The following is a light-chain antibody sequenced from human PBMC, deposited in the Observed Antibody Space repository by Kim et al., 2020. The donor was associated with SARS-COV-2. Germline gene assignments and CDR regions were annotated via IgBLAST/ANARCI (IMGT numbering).Light chain of an antibody. CDR3: QAWDSNTAV. CDR1: DLGKRF. V-gene: IGLV3-1*01. Sequence: SYELTQPPSVAVSPGQTATITCSGDDLGKRFVCWYQQKAGQPPVMVIFQDRKRPSGIPERFSGSNSESTATLTIYGTQAVDEADYYCQAWDSNTAVFGTGTKVTVL. CDR2: QDR. J-gene: IGLJ1*01.